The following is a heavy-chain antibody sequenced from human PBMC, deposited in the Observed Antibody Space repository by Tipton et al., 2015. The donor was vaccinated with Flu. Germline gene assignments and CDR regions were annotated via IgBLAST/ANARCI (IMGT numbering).Heavy chain of an antibody. D-gene: IGHD6-13*01. V-gene: IGHV3-48*03. CDR1: GFTFSSYE. CDR3: ARLDIAAAASSSAFDI. CDR2: ISTSGSTI. J-gene: IGHJ3*02. Sequence: SLRLSCAASGFTFSSYEMNWVRQAPGKGLEWVSYISTSGSTIYYADSVKGRFTISRDSAKNSLYLQMNSLRAEDTAVYYCARLDIAAAASSSAFDIWGQGTMGTVSS.